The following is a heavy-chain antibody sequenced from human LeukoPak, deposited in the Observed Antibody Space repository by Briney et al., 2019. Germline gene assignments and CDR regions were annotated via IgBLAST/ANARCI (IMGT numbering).Heavy chain of an antibody. CDR2: IGTAGDT. CDR3: AKPSLESRYYDFWSGYYVDY. Sequence: GGSLRLSCAASGFTFSSYDMHWVRQATGKGLEWVSAIGTAGDTYYPGSVKGRFTISRENAKNSLYLQMNSLRAEDTAVYYCAKPSLESRYYDFWSGYYVDYWGQGTLVTVSS. V-gene: IGHV3-13*01. J-gene: IGHJ4*02. D-gene: IGHD3-3*01. CDR1: GFTFSSYD.